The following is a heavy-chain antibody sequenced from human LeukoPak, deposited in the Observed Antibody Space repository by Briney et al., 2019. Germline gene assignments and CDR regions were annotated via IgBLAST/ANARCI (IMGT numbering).Heavy chain of an antibody. CDR1: GGTFISYA. CDR2: IIPIFGTA. Sequence: GSSVKVSCKASGGTFISYAISWVRQAPGQGLEWMGRIIPIFGTANYAQKFQGRVTITTDESTSTAYMELSSLRSEDTAVYYCAREGDILTGYSPWGQGTLVTVSS. D-gene: IGHD3-9*01. V-gene: IGHV1-69*05. CDR3: AREGDILTGYSP. J-gene: IGHJ5*02.